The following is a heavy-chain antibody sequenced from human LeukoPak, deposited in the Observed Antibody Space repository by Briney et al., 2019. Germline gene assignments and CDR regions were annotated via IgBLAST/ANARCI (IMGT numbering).Heavy chain of an antibody. CDR1: GFTVSSNY. Sequence: PGGSLRLSCAASGFTVSSNYMSWVRQAPGKGLEWVSVIYSGGSTYYAESVKGRFTISRDNSKNTLCLQMKSLRAEDTAVYYCARSPGAYCGGDCYPYYFDYWGQGTLVTVSS. CDR2: IYSGGST. J-gene: IGHJ4*02. V-gene: IGHV3-53*01. CDR3: ARSPGAYCGGDCYPYYFDY. D-gene: IGHD2-21*02.